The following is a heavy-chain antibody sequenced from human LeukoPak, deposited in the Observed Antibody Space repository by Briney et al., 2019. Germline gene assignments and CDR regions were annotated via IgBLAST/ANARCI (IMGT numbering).Heavy chain of an antibody. V-gene: IGHV4-30-2*01. CDR3: ARESISGGWFDP. Sequence: SETLSLTCTVSGGSISSGGYYWSWIRQPPGKGLEWIGYIYHSGSTYYNPSLKSRVTISVGRSKNQFSLKLSSVTAADTAVYYCARESISGGWFDPWGQGTLVTVSS. D-gene: IGHD6-6*01. CDR2: IYHSGST. J-gene: IGHJ5*02. CDR1: GGSISSGGYY.